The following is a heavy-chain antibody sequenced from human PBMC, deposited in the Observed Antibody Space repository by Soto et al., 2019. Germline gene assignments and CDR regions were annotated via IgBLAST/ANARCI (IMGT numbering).Heavy chain of an antibody. V-gene: IGHV4-59*01. CDR3: ARDSDFGGYHGMDV. CDR1: SASFSSYY. Sequence: QVQLQESGPGLLKPSETLSLTCTVSSASFSSYYWSWIRQPPGKGLEWIGNSFYTGITNYNPSLKSRVTISLDISKRQVSLKLTSVTAADTAVYYCARDSDFGGYHGMDVWGQGTTVTVSS. D-gene: IGHD4-17*01. J-gene: IGHJ6*02. CDR2: SFYTGIT.